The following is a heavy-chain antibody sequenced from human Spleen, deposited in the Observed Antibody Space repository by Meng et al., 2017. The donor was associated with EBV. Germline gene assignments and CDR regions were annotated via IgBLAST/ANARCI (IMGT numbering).Heavy chain of an antibody. D-gene: IGHD3-22*01. CDR1: GYTLTGYY. J-gene: IGHJ4*02. V-gene: IGHV1-69*01. Sequence: QVQLVQSGADVKKPGASVTVSCKASGYTLTGYYLHWVRQAPGQGLEWMGAFTPILDIANYARRFRGRVTITANESTSTAYLEMSSLRSDDTATYYCATYHSDSSGPMDYWGQGTLVTVSS. CDR3: ATYHSDSSGPMDY. CDR2: FTPILDIA.